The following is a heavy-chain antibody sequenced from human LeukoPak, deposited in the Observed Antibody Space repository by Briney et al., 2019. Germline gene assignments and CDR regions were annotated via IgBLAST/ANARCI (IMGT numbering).Heavy chain of an antibody. CDR3: ARDAGNSGYGCDL. D-gene: IGHD5-12*01. V-gene: IGHV3-7*01. J-gene: IGHJ5*02. CDR1: GFPFYSYW. CDR2: IRHDGSTE. Sequence: GGSLRLSCTASGFPFYSYWMTWVRQTPGKGLEWVANIRHDGSTEYYVDSVKGRFTISRDNARNSLYLQMNNLRGEDTAIYYCARDAGNSGYGCDLWGQGTLVTVSS.